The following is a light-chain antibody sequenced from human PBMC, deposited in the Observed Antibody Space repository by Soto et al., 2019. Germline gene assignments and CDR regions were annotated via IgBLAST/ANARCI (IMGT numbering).Light chain of an antibody. J-gene: IGKJ5*01. Sequence: ETVMTQSTVTLSVSPGERDTLSCRPSQFLSSTYLAWYQQKPGQALRLLIYRSSSRATGIPDRFSGTGSGTDFTLTISRLEPEDSAVYYCQQYGSLITFGQGTRLEI. CDR3: QQYGSLIT. V-gene: IGKV3-20*01. CDR1: QFLSSTY. CDR2: RSS.